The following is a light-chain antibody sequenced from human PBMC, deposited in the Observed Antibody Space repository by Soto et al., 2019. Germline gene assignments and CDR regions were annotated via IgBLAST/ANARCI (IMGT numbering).Light chain of an antibody. J-gene: IGKJ1*01. CDR1: QSVSSY. V-gene: IGKV3-11*01. CDR2: DAS. Sequence: EILLTQSPATLSLSPGERATLSCRASQSVSSYLAWYQQKPGQAPRLLIYDASNRDTGIPARFSGSGSGTDFTLTISRLEPEDFEVYYCQQRSNWPWTFGQGTKVDIK. CDR3: QQRSNWPWT.